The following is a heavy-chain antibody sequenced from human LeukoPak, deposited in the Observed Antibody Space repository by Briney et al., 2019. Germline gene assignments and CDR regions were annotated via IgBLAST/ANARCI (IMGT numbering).Heavy chain of an antibody. CDR3: ARAPSGYSSGWHFDY. D-gene: IGHD6-19*01. CDR2: IYDSGST. V-gene: IGHV4-59*01. J-gene: IGHJ4*02. CDR1: CGSISSYY. Sequence: SETLSLIRTVSCGSISSYYWSWIRQPPGKGLGWMGYIYDSGSTNYKPFLKSRVTISVDTSKTQFSLKLSSVTAADTAVYYCARAPSGYSSGWHFDYWGQGTLVTVSS.